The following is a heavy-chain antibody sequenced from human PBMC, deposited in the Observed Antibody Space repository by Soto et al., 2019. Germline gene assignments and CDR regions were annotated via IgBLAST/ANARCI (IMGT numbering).Heavy chain of an antibody. CDR2: ISSSSSTI. CDR1: GFTFSSYS. V-gene: IGHV3-48*02. Sequence: GGSLRLSCAASGFTFSSYSMNWVRQAPGKGLKWVSYISSSSSTIYYADSVKGRFTISRDNAKNSLYLQMNSLRDEDTALYYCARKNTYYYDSSGRMDVWGQGTTVTVSS. D-gene: IGHD3-22*01. J-gene: IGHJ6*02. CDR3: ARKNTYYYDSSGRMDV.